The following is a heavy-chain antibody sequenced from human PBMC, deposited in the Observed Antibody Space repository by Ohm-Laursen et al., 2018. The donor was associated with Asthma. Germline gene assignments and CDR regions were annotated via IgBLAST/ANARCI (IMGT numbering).Heavy chain of an antibody. Sequence: SLRLSCTASGFTFSSYAMHWVRQAPGKGLEWVAVISYDGSNKYYADSVKGRFTISRDNSKNTLYLQMNSLRAEDTAVYYCARDRARYNWKLGGGMDVWGQGTTVTVSS. V-gene: IGHV3-30-3*01. D-gene: IGHD1-20*01. CDR1: GFTFSSYA. CDR3: ARDRARYNWKLGGGMDV. CDR2: ISYDGSNK. J-gene: IGHJ6*02.